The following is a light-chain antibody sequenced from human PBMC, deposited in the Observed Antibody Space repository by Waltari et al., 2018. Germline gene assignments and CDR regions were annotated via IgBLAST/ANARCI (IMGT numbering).Light chain of an antibody. CDR3: QVWDSSTVV. CDR1: HIGSKN. J-gene: IGLJ2*01. V-gene: IGLV3-9*01. Sequence: SYELTQPLSVSVALGQTARITCGGNHIGSKNVHWYQQKPRQSPVLVIYRDSNRPSGIPGRLPGSKSGNTATRTISRAQAGEVADYYCQVWDSSTVVFGGGTKLTVL. CDR2: RDS.